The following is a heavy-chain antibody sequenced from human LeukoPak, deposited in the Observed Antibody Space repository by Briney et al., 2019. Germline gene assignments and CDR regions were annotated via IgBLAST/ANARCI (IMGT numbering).Heavy chain of an antibody. CDR2: ISWDGATT. D-gene: IGHD5-12*01. V-gene: IGHV3-43*01. CDR3: ARDRWYSSDDTSMHFYAMDV. Sequence: PGGSLRLSCAASGFMFDDYTMHWVRQSPGKGLEWVSLISWDGATTYYADSVRGRFTISRDNSEKSLHLEMNSLKSEDTALYYCARDRWYSSDDTSMHFYAMDVWGHGTTVTVSS. CDR1: GFMFDDYT. J-gene: IGHJ6*02.